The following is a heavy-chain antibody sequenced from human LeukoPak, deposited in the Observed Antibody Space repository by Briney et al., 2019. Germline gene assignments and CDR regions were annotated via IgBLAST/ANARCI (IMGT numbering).Heavy chain of an antibody. CDR2: MNPNSGNT. CDR1: GYTFTSYD. CDR3: ARGRQIDFWSGYYWDYYYGMDV. D-gene: IGHD3-3*01. V-gene: IGHV1-8*01. Sequence: ASVKVSCKASGYTFTSYDINWVRQATGQGLEWMGWMNPNSGNTGYAQKFQGRVTMTRNTSISTAYMELSSLRSEDTAVYYCARGRQIDFWSGYYWDYYYGMDVWGQGTTVTVPS. J-gene: IGHJ6*02.